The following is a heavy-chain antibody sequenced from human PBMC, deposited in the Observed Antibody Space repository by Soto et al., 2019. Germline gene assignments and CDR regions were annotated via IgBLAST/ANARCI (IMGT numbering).Heavy chain of an antibody. V-gene: IGHV3-15*01. CDR2: IKSKSDGGTT. J-gene: IGHJ5*02. Sequence: EVQLVESGGGLVKPGESVTLSCAASGFTFSNARMSWVRQAPGKGLEWVGRIKSKSDGGTTDYAAPVKGRFTVSRDDAKNTLYLQMNSLKTEDTAVYYCTTDRDWFDPWGQGTLVTVSS. CDR1: GFTFSNAR. CDR3: TTDRDWFDP.